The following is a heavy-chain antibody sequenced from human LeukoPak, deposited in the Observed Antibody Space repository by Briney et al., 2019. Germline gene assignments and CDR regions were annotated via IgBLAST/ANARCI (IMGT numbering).Heavy chain of an antibody. CDR1: GFTLSSYA. CDR3: ARPRGLQFGPPDC. CDR2: ISGSGGST. D-gene: IGHD5-24*01. Sequence: GGSLRLSCAASGFTLSSYAMSWVRQAPGKGLEWVSAISGSGGSTYYADSVKGRFTISRDNSKNTLYLQMNSLRAEDTAVYYCARPRGLQFGPPDCWGQGTLVTVSS. J-gene: IGHJ4*02. V-gene: IGHV3-23*01.